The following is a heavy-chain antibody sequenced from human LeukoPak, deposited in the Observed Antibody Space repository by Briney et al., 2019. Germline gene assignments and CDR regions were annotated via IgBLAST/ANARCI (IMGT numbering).Heavy chain of an antibody. CDR3: AKDMIYGSGSYYSPFFDY. CDR2: IRGSGGIT. Sequence: GSLRHSSAHSLYTFTSTTMSSVRPTPGKRLEWVSAIRGSGGITYYANSVKGRVTISRDNSKNTLYLQMNILRAKDTAVYYCAKDMIYGSGSYYSPFFDYWGQGTLVTVSS. J-gene: IGHJ4*02. V-gene: IGHV3-23*01. CDR1: LYTFTSTT. D-gene: IGHD3-10*01.